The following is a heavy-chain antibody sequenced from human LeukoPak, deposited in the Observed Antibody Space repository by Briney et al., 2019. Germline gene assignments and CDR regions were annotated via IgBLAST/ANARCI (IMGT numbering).Heavy chain of an antibody. CDR2: IYHSGST. CDR3: ARNRALKSGVAYYSYYGMDV. V-gene: IGHV4-31*02. CDR1: GGSISRGGDY. D-gene: IGHD3-16*01. J-gene: IGHJ6*02. Sequence: SQTLSLTCTGSGGSISRGGDYWSWIRQLPGKGLEWIGYIYHSGSTYYNPSLKSRVSISVDKSMNQFSLRLTSVTAADTAVYYCARNRALKSGVAYYSYYGMDVWGQGTTVLVSS.